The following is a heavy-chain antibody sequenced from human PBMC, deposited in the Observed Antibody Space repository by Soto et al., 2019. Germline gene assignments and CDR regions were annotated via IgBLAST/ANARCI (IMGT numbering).Heavy chain of an antibody. CDR2: ISGGGSST. V-gene: IGHV3-23*01. D-gene: IGHD3-3*01. CDR3: AKDRRTGVVSKGYGLVV. J-gene: IGHJ6*02. CDR1: GFMFSTFA. Sequence: GGSLRLSCEASGFMFSTFAMNWVRQAPGRGLEWVAGISGGGSSTTYADSVKGRFTVSRDNGKKTLFLEMNGVRSEDTAVYFCAKDRRTGVVSKGYGLVVWGPGTMVTVSS.